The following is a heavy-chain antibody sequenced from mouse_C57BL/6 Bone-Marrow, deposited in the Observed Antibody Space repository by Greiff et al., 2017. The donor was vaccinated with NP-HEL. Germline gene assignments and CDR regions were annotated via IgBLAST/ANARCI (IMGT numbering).Heavy chain of an antibody. V-gene: IGHV3-6*01. CDR3: ARFYDGYYCYFDV. CDR1: GYSITSGYY. CDR2: ISYDGSN. Sequence: ESGPGLVKPSQSLSLTCSVTGYSITSGYYWNWIRQFPGNKLEWMGYISYDGSNNYNPSLKNRISITRDTSKNQFFLKLNSVTTEDTATYYCARFYDGYYCYFDVWGTGTTVTVSS. D-gene: IGHD2-3*01. J-gene: IGHJ1*03.